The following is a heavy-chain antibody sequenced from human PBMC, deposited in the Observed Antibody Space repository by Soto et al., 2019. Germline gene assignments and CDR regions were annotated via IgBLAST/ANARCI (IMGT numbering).Heavy chain of an antibody. V-gene: IGHV1-8*01. CDR2: MNPNSGNT. Sequence: GASVKVSCKASGYTFTCYAIYCVRQATGQGLEWMGWMNPNSGNTGYAQKFQGRVTMTRNTSISTAYMELSSLRSEDTAVYYCARGDYDWHDAFDIWGQGTMVTVSS. D-gene: IGHD5-12*01. J-gene: IGHJ3*02. CDR3: ARGDYDWHDAFDI. CDR1: GYTFTCYA.